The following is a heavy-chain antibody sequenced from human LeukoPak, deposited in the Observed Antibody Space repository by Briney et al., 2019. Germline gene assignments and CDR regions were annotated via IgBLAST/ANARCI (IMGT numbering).Heavy chain of an antibody. CDR1: GGTFSSYA. J-gene: IGHJ4*02. D-gene: IGHD6-13*01. V-gene: IGHV1-69*04. CDR3: ASIAAAATFYFDY. CDR2: IIPILGIA. Sequence: ASVKVSCKASGGTFSSYAISWVRQAPGQGLEWMGRIIPILGIANYAQKFQGRVTITADKSTSTAYMELSSLRSEDTAVYYCASIAAAATFYFDYWGQGTLATVSS.